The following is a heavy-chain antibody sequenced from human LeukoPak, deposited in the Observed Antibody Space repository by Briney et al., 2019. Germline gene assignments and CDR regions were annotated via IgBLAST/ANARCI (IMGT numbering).Heavy chain of an antibody. CDR1: GFTFSSYG. D-gene: IGHD3-22*01. Sequence: GGSLRLSCTASGFTFSSYGMSWVRQAPGKGLDWVSAVSSGGDSNYADSVTGRFTISRDNSKNTLYLQMNSLRAEDTAVYYCAKDRYSDNTGHHYENEYWGQGTLVTVSS. CDR2: VSSGGDS. V-gene: IGHV3-23*01. CDR3: AKDRYSDNTGHHYENEY. J-gene: IGHJ4*02.